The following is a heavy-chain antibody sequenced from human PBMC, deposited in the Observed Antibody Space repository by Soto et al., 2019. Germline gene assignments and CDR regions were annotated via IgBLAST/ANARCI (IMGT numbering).Heavy chain of an antibody. D-gene: IGHD4-4*01. CDR2: INHSGST. CDR3: AREGPYSNYYPHYYYYYGMDV. CDR1: GGSFSGYY. Sequence: SETLSLTCAVYGGSFSGYYWSWIRQPPGKGLEWIGEINHSGSTNYNPSLKSRVTISVDTSKNQFSLKLSSVTAADTAVYYCAREGPYSNYYPHYYYYYGMDVWGQGTTVTVSS. J-gene: IGHJ6*02. V-gene: IGHV4-34*01.